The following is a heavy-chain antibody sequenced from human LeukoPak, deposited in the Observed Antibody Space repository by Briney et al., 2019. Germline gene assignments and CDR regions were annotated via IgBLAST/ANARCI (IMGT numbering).Heavy chain of an antibody. D-gene: IGHD1-1*01. Sequence: SETPSLTCAVYGGSFSTYYWSWIRQSPGKGLEWIAEINHRGDTNYNPSVKSRVTISVDTSKNQFSLKVNSLTAADTAVYYCARGATISETGYFDYWGQGTLVTVSS. CDR2: INHRGDT. CDR1: GGSFSTYY. CDR3: ARGATISETGYFDY. J-gene: IGHJ4*03. V-gene: IGHV4-34*01.